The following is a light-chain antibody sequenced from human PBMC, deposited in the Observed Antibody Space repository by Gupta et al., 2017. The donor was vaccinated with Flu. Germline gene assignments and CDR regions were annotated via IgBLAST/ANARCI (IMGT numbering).Light chain of an antibody. J-gene: IGKJ4*01. CDR3: QQSYSTHS. CDR1: QSISSY. CDR2: AAS. Sequence: DIQMTQSPSSLSASVGDRVTITCRASQSISSYLNWYQQKPGKAPKLLIYAASRLQSGVPSRFSGSGSGTDFTLTISRLQTEDFANYYCQQSYSTHSFGGGTKVEIK. V-gene: IGKV1-39*01.